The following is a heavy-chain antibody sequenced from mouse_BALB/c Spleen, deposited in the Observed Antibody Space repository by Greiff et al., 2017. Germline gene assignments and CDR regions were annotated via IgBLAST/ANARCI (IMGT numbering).Heavy chain of an antibody. V-gene: IGHV5-17*02. J-gene: IGHJ2*01. D-gene: IGHD1-2*01. Sequence: DVQLQESGGGLVQPGGSRKLSCAASGFTFSSFGMHWVRQAPEKGLEWVAYISSGSSTIYYADTVKGRFTISRDNPKNTLFLQMTSLRSEDTAMYYCARLSYGLDYWGQGTTLTVSS. CDR2: ISSGSSTI. CDR1: GFTFSSFG. CDR3: ARLSYGLDY.